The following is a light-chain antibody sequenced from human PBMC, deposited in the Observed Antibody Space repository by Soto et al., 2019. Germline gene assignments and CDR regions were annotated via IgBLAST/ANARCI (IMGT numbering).Light chain of an antibody. V-gene: IGLV2-14*03. CDR3: SLSTTGNTVV. CDR2: DVT. Sequence: QSALTQPASVSESPGQSITISCTGSSSDVAAHNIVSWYQHHPDKAPKLIIYDVTNRPSAVSNRFSGSKHGTTAFLTISGLQAEDEADYYCSLSTTGNTVVFGIGTKVTV. CDR1: SSDVAAHNI. J-gene: IGLJ1*01.